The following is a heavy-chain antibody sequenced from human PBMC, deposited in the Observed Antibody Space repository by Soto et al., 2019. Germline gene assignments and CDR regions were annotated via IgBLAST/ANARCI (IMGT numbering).Heavy chain of an antibody. V-gene: IGHV4-4*02. D-gene: IGHD1-26*01. J-gene: IGHJ4*02. CDR2: VNHDGRT. CDR3: AGSTSYRLDY. CDR1: SRSISSNW. Sequence: QVQLQESGPGLVKPSGTLSLTCAVSSRSISSNWWSWVRQPPGKGLEWIGEVNHDGRTNTNPSLESRVTMSVDKSRNHFSLNLNSVTAADTAVYYCAGSTSYRLDYWGQGTLVTVSS.